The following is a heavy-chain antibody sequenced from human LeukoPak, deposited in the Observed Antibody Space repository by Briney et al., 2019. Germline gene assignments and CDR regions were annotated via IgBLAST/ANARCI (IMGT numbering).Heavy chain of an antibody. V-gene: IGHV1-46*01. CDR2: INPSGGST. CDR1: GYSFSAYY. CDR3: ATSGSYHKYYFDY. Sequence: ASVKISCKASGYSFSAYYMHWVRQAPGQGLDWMGVINPSGGSTSYALKFQDRVTVSRDTSTSTVYMELSSLRSDDTAVYFRATSGSYHKYYFDYWGQGTLVTVSS. D-gene: IGHD1-26*01. J-gene: IGHJ4*02.